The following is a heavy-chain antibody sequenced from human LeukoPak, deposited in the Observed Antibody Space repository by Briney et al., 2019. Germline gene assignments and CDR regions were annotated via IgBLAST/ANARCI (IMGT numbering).Heavy chain of an antibody. Sequence: PGGSLRLSCAASGFTFSSNWMSWVRQAPGKGLEWVANIKQDGSEKYYVDSVKSRFTISRDNSNQTVYLQMNSLKTEDTALYFCARKYTTSYYSIDYWGQGTLVTVSS. CDR1: GFTFSSNW. CDR3: ARKYTTSYYSIDY. J-gene: IGHJ4*02. V-gene: IGHV3-7*01. CDR2: IKQDGSEK. D-gene: IGHD2-2*01.